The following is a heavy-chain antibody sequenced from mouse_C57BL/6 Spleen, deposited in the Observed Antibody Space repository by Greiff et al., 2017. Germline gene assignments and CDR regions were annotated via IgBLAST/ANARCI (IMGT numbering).Heavy chain of an antibody. CDR2: ISSGSSTI. J-gene: IGHJ4*01. D-gene: IGHD2-4*01. V-gene: IGHV5-17*01. CDR1: GFTFSDYG. CDR3: ARGGDYDEGSAMDY. Sequence: EVQWVESGGGLVKPGGSLKLSCAASGFTFSDYGMHWVRQAPEKGLEWVAYISSGSSTIYYADTVKGRFTISRDNAKNTLFLQMTSLRSEDTAMYYCARGGDYDEGSAMDYWGQGTSVTVSS.